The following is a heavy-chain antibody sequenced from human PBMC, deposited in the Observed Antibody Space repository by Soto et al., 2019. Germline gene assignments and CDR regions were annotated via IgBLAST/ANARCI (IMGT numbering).Heavy chain of an antibody. CDR3: AGSGYYPKSGMGG. D-gene: IGHD3-22*01. V-gene: IGHV4-30-2*01. Sequence: QLQLQESGSGLVKPSQTLSLTCAVSGGSISSGGYSWSWIRQPPGKGLEWIGYIYHSGSTYYNPALKGRVTISVSRSKNQFSLELSSVTAGGTAVYYWAGSGYYPKSGMGGWGQRATVTVS. J-gene: IGHJ6*02. CDR1: GGSISSGGYS. CDR2: IYHSGST.